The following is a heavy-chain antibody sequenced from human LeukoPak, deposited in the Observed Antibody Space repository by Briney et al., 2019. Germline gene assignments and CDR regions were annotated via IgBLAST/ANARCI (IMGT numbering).Heavy chain of an antibody. CDR2: IYYSGST. J-gene: IGHJ4*02. V-gene: IGHV4-59*12. Sequence: KPSETLSLTCTVSGGSISSYYWSWIRQPPGKGLEWIGYIYYSGSTNYNPSLKSRATISVDTSKNQFSLKLSSVTAADTAVYHCARAVEGTAMKYHFDFWGQGTLVTVSS. CDR1: GGSISSYY. CDR3: ARAVEGTAMKYHFDF. D-gene: IGHD5-18*01.